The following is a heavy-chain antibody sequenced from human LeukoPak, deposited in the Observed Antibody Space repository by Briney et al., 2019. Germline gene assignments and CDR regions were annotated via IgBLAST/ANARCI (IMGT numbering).Heavy chain of an antibody. V-gene: IGHV1-8*03. CDR3: AKERVQTFYYDDSGYPGDDY. D-gene: IGHD3-22*01. Sequence: GASVKVSCKASGYTFTSYDINWVRQAAGQGLEWMGWMNPNSGNTGYAQKFQGRVTITRNTSISTAYMELSSLRSEDTAVYYCAKERVQTFYYDDSGYPGDDYWGQGILVTVSS. J-gene: IGHJ4*02. CDR2: MNPNSGNT. CDR1: GYTFTSYD.